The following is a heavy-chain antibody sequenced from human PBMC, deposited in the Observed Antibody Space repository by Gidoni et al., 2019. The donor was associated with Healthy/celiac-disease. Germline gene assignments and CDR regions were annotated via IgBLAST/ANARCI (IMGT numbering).Heavy chain of an antibody. D-gene: IGHD1-26*01. Sequence: QVQLVQSGAEVKKQGSSVKVSCKASGGTFSRYAISWVRPAPGQGLEWMRGSIPSFGTANYAQKFQSRVTITAYESTSTAYMELSSLRSEDTAVYYCARGFSGSKLGYWGQGTLVTVSS. CDR1: GGTFSRYA. V-gene: IGHV1-69*01. CDR3: ARGFSGSKLGY. J-gene: IGHJ4*02. CDR2: SIPSFGTA.